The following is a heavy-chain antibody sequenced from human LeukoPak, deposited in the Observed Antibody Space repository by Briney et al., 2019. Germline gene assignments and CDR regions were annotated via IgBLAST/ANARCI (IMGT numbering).Heavy chain of an antibody. Sequence: PSETLSLTCTVSGGSVNSGSYYWSWIRQPPGKGLEWVGGIYYSGSTYYNPSLESRVTISVDTSENQFSLKLKSVTAADTAVYYCARVAGGYSYGPLDYWGQGTLVTVSS. CDR2: IYYSGST. J-gene: IGHJ4*02. D-gene: IGHD5-18*01. V-gene: IGHV4-61*01. CDR3: ARVAGGYSYGPLDY. CDR1: GGSVNSGSYY.